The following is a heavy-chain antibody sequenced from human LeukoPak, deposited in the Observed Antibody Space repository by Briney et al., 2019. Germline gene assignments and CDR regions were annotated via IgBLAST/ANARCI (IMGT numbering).Heavy chain of an antibody. J-gene: IGHJ3*02. V-gene: IGHV4-34*01. Sequence: SETLSLTSSVYGVSFSGYYWSWIRQPPGKGLEWIGEINRSESTNYNPSLKSRVTISVVTSKNQFSLKLSSVTAADTAEYYCARGRGYSYGNPNDAFDIWGQGTMVTVSS. CDR3: ARGRGYSYGNPNDAFDI. CDR1: GVSFSGYY. D-gene: IGHD5-18*01. CDR2: INRSEST.